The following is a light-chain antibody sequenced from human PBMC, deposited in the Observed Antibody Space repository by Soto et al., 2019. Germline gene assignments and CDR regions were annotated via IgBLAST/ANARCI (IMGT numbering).Light chain of an antibody. V-gene: IGLV2-11*01. CDR3: CSYAGSYLWV. CDR2: DVT. Sequence: QLVLTQPRSLSGSPGQSVTISCTGTSGDVGGYNYVAWYQQRAGEAPELMIYDVTKRPSGVPDRFSGSKSGNTAFLTISGLHSEDEADYYCCSYAGSYLWVFGGGTKLTVL. CDR1: SGDVGGYNY. J-gene: IGLJ3*02.